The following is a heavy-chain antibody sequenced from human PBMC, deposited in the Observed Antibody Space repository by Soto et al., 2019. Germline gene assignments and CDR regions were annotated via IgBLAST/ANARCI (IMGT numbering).Heavy chain of an antibody. J-gene: IGHJ4*02. V-gene: IGHV4-39*01. CDR2: IYYSGST. Sequence: QLQLQESGPGLVKPSETLSLTCTVSGGSISSSSYYWGWIRQPPGKGLEWIGSIYYSGSTYYNPSLMGRVTRAVDTSNNQFPLLLSSMTAADTAVYYCARHGMYFWSGSWGYFDYWGQGTLVTVSS. CDR1: GGSISSSSYY. D-gene: IGHD3-3*01. CDR3: ARHGMYFWSGSWGYFDY.